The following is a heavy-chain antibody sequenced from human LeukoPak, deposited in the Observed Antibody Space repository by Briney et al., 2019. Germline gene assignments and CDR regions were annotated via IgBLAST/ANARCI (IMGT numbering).Heavy chain of an antibody. Sequence: SVKVSCKASGGTFISYAISWVRQAPGQGLEWMGRIIPIFGTANYAQKFQGRVTITTDESTSTAYMELSSLRSEDTAVYYCARTGWAVAGELDYWGQGTLVTVSS. CDR3: ARTGWAVAGELDY. CDR1: GGTFISYA. D-gene: IGHD6-19*01. V-gene: IGHV1-69*05. CDR2: IIPIFGTA. J-gene: IGHJ4*02.